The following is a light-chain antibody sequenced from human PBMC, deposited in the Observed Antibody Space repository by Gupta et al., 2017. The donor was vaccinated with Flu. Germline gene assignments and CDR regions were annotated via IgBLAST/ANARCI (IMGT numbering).Light chain of an antibody. J-gene: IGKJ1*01. CDR1: QSVSSF. V-gene: IGKV3-15*01. CDR2: GAS. Sequence: APPSWSGRQSVSSFLAWYQQKPGQAPRLLIYGASTRATGIPDRFSGSGSGTEFTLTISSLQSEDFAVYYCQQYNNWPPWTFGQGTKVEIK. CDR3: QQYNNWPPWT.